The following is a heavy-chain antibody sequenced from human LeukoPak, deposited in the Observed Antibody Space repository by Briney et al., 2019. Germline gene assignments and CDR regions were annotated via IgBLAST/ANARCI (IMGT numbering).Heavy chain of an antibody. CDR2: ISGSGGST. CDR1: GFTFSSYA. J-gene: IGHJ4*02. CDR3: AKGRRAVAGSPTDY. Sequence: GGSLRLSCAASGFTFSSYAMSWVRQAPGKGLEWVSAISGSGGSTCYADSVKGRFTISRDNSKNTLYLQMNSLRAEDTAVYYCAKGRRAVAGSPTDYWGQGTLVTVSS. D-gene: IGHD6-19*01. V-gene: IGHV3-23*01.